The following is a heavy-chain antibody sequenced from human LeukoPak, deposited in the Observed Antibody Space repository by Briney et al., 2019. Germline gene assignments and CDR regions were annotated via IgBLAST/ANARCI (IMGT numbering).Heavy chain of an antibody. V-gene: IGHV3-21*01. CDR3: ARDHHPYYYDSSGPVFGC. J-gene: IGHJ4*02. CDR1: GFTFSSYS. D-gene: IGHD3-22*01. CDR2: ISSSSSYI. Sequence: GGSLRLSCAASGFTFSSYSMNWVRQAPGKGLEWVSSISSSSSYIYYADSVKGRFTISRDNAKNSLYLQMNSLRAEDTAVYYCARDHHPYYYDSSGPVFGCWGQGTLVTVSS.